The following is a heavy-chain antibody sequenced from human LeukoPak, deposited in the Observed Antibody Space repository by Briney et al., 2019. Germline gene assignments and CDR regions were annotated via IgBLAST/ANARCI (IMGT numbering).Heavy chain of an antibody. Sequence: GGSLRLSCTASGFPFIEYSMNWVCQAPGKGLEWISYISIDSGNTKYADSVRGRFTISADKAKNSLHLQMNSLRVEDTAVYYCARDHNYAFDNWGQGTLVSVAS. V-gene: IGHV3-48*01. D-gene: IGHD1-1*01. CDR2: ISIDSGNT. CDR3: ARDHNYAFDN. J-gene: IGHJ4*02. CDR1: GFPFIEYS.